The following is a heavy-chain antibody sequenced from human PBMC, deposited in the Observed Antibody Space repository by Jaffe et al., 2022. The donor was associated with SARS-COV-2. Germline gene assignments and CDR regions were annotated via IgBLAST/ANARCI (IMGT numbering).Heavy chain of an antibody. CDR3: ARRSGDCSSTRCYFTIDY. D-gene: IGHD2-2*01. V-gene: IGHV3-11*01. Sequence: QVQLVESGGGLVKPGGSLRLSCAASGFTFSDYYIIWIRQAPGKGLEWVSYISNSGSPIYYADSVQGRFTVSRDNAKNSLYLQMNSLRAEDTAVYYCARRSGDCSSTRCYFTIDYWGQGTLVTVSS. CDR2: ISNSGSPI. CDR1: GFTFSDYY. J-gene: IGHJ4*02.